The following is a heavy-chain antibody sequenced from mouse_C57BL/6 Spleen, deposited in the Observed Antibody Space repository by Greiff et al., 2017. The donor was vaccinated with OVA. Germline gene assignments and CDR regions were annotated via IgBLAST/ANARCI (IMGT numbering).Heavy chain of an antibody. D-gene: IGHD2-1*01. CDR1: GFTFSSYA. CDR3: TRDPGNLYAMDY. V-gene: IGHV5-9-1*02. CDR2: ISSGGDYI. Sequence: EVMLVESGEGLVKPGGSLKLSCAASGFTFSSYAMSWVRQTPEKRLEWVAYISSGGDYIYYADTVKGRFTISRDNARNTLYLQMSSLKSEDTAMYYCTRDPGNLYAMDYWGQGTSVTVSS. J-gene: IGHJ4*01.